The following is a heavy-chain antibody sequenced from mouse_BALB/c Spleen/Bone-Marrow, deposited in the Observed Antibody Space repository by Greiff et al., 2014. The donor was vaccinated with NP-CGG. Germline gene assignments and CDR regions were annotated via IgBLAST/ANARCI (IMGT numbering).Heavy chain of an antibody. V-gene: IGHV5-12-1*01. CDR2: ISHGGGTT. Sequence: VQLKESGGGLVKPGGSLKLSCAASGFAFSSYDMSWVRQTPEKRLEWVAYISHGGGTTYYSDTVKGRFTISRDNAKNTLYLQMSSLKSEDTAIYYCTRHGGYYPYYYAMDYWGQGTPVTVSS. J-gene: IGHJ4*01. CDR1: GFAFSSYD. CDR3: TRHGGYYPYYYAMDY. D-gene: IGHD2-3*01.